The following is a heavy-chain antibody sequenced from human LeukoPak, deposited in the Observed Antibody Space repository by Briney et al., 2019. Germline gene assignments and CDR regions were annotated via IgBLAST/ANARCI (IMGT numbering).Heavy chain of an antibody. V-gene: IGHV4-61*02. CDR2: IYTSGST. D-gene: IGHD6-13*01. CDR1: GGSLSNSTYY. CDR3: ARAIAGYYMDV. Sequence: SETLSLTCTVSGGSLSNSTYYWNWIRQPAGKGLEWIGRIYTSGSTNYNPSLKSRVTISVDKSKNQFSLKLSSVTAADTAVYYCARAIAGYYMDVWGKGTTVTVSS. J-gene: IGHJ6*03.